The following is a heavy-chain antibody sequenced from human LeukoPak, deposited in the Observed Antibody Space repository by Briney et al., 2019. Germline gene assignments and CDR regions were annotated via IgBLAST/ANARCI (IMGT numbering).Heavy chain of an antibody. CDR3: ARRRDSGTLQHFDY. V-gene: IGHV3-11*01. J-gene: IGHJ4*02. CDR2: ISSSGTTI. D-gene: IGHD1-26*01. CDR1: GFTFSDYY. Sequence: GGSLRLSCAASGFTFSDYYMSWIRQAPGKGLEWVSYISSSGTTIYYADSVKGRFTISRDNAKNSLYLQMNSLRAEDTAVYYCARRRDSGTLQHFDYWGQGTLVTVSS.